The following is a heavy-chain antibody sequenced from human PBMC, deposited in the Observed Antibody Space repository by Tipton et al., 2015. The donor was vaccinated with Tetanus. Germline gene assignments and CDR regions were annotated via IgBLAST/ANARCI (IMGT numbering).Heavy chain of an antibody. D-gene: IGHD3-9*01. V-gene: IGHV4-39*01. Sequence: TLSLTCTVSGGSIRGGTFYWGWIRQPPGKGLEWIGSIYESGDTYYIPSLKSRVTISVDTSKNQFSLNLRSVTAGDTATYYCVGGDGSGYRFDYWGQGALVTVSS. CDR2: IYESGDT. J-gene: IGHJ4*02. CDR3: VGGDGSGYRFDY. CDR1: GGSIRGGTFY.